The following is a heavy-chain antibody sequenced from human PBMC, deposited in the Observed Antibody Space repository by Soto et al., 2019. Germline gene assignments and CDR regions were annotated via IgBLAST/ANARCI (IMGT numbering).Heavy chain of an antibody. D-gene: IGHD1-1*01. J-gene: IGHJ6*02. CDR2: IYHSGST. V-gene: IGHV4-38-2*01. Sequence: LSLTCAVSGYSISSGYYWGWIRQPPGKGLEWIGSIYHSGSTYYNPSLKSRVTISVDTSKNQFSLKLSSVTAADTAVYYCATRWNWNVPGGTTRDYYYGMDVWGQGTTVTVSS. CDR1: GYSISSGYY. CDR3: ATRWNWNVPGGTTRDYYYGMDV.